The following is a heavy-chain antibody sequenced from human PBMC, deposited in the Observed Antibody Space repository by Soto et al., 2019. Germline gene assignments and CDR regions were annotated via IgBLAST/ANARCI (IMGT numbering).Heavy chain of an antibody. Sequence: QLQLQESGPGLVRPSETLSLTCTVSGGSISSSSYYWGWIRQPPGKGLEWIGSIYYSGSTYYNPSLKRRDTIAVDTSKNQFSRKLSPVTAADTAGYYCASPKIAFYNWFDPWGQGTLVTVSS. CDR2: IYYSGST. D-gene: IGHD3-3*02. CDR1: GGSISSSSYY. CDR3: ASPKIAFYNWFDP. J-gene: IGHJ5*02. V-gene: IGHV4-39*01.